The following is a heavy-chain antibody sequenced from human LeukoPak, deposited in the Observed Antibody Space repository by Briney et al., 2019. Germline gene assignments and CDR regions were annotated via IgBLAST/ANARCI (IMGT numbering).Heavy chain of an antibody. Sequence: ASVKVSCKASGYTFTGYYIHCLRQTPVQWLEWMGWINPNSGGTNYAQKFQGRVTMTRVTSISTAYMELSRLRSDDTAVYYCARDLFDYDILTGYFSRWFDPWGQGTLVTVSS. J-gene: IGHJ5*02. CDR2: INPNSGGT. CDR1: GYTFTGYY. V-gene: IGHV1-2*02. CDR3: ARDLFDYDILTGYFSRWFDP. D-gene: IGHD3-9*01.